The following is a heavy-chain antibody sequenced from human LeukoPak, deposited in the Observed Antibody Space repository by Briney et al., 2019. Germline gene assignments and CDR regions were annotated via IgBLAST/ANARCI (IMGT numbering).Heavy chain of an antibody. CDR2: ISSSSSYI. V-gene: IGHV3-21*01. J-gene: IGHJ6*03. D-gene: IGHD4-11*01. Sequence: AGGSLRLSCAASGFTFSSYSMNWVRQAPGKGLEWVSSISSSSSYIYYADSVKGRFTISRDNAKNSLYLQMNSLRAEDTAVYYCARDSATEYYYYYYMDVWGKGTTVTVSS. CDR3: ARDSATEYYYYYYMDV. CDR1: GFTFSSYS.